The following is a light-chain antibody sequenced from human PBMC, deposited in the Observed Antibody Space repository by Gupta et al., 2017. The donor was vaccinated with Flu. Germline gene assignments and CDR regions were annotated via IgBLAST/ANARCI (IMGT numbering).Light chain of an antibody. Sequence: DIQMTPSPSTLSASVGDRVTLTCRASQSISSWLAWYQQKPGKAPKLLIYKASSLESGVPSRFSGRGSETEFTLTINSLQPDDFATEYGQHENSYSQPFGQGTKVEIK. CDR3: QHENSYSQP. J-gene: IGKJ1*01. CDR2: KAS. CDR1: QSISSW. V-gene: IGKV1-5*03.